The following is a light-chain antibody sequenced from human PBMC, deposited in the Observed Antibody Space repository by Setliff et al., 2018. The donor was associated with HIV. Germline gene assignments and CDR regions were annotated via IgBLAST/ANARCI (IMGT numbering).Light chain of an antibody. CDR3: TSYAGTNNYLL. Sequence: QSALTQPPSASGSPGQSVTISCTGTSSDVGGYNFVSWYQQHPGKAPKVIIYGVNKRPSGVPDRFSGSKSDNSASLTVSGLRTEDEADYYCTSYAGTNNYLLFGGGTKVTVL. CDR2: GVN. CDR1: SSDVGGYNF. V-gene: IGLV2-8*01. J-gene: IGLJ2*01.